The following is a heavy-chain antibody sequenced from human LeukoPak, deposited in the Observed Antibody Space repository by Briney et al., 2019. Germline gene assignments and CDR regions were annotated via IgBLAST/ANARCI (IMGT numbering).Heavy chain of an antibody. V-gene: IGHV3-74*01. J-gene: IGHJ4*02. Sequence: GGSLRLSCAASGFTFSSYWMHWVRQAPGKGLVWVSRINSDGSSTSYADSVKGRFTISRDNAKNTLYLQMNSLRAEDTAVYYCARGWRLRTDERRDFDYWGQGILVTVSS. D-gene: IGHD4-17*01. CDR1: GFTFSSYW. CDR3: ARGWRLRTDERRDFDY. CDR2: INSDGSST.